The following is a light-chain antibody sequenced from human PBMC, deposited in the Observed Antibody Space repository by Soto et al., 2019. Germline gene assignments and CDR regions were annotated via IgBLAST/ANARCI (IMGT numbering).Light chain of an antibody. CDR2: DAS. CDR3: QQYNTWTLT. V-gene: IGKV3-15*01. J-gene: IGKJ3*01. CDR1: QSVSSN. Sequence: ETVMTQSPATLSVSPGERPTLSCRASQSVSSNLAWYQQKPGQAPRLLIYDASTRATGIPARFSGSGSGTEFNLTISSLQSEDFAVYYCQQYNTWTLTFGPGTKVDIK.